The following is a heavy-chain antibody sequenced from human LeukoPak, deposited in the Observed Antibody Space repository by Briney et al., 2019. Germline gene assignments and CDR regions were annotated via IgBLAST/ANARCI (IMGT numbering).Heavy chain of an antibody. CDR1: GGSISSYY. D-gene: IGHD2-2*01. V-gene: IGHV4-4*09. CDR2: IYTSGST. J-gene: IGHJ5*02. CDR3: ARLGSEDIVVVPAAFDP. Sequence: SETLSLTCTVSGGSISSYYWSWIRQPPGKGLEWIGYIYTSGSTNYNPSLKSRVTISVDTSKNQFSLKLSSVTAPDTAVYYCARLGSEDIVVVPAAFDPWGQGTLVTVSS.